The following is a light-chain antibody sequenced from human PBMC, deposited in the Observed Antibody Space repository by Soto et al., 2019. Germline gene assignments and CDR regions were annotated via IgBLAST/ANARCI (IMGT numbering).Light chain of an antibody. CDR3: QQYHKWPLT. CDR1: QSVSSN. V-gene: IGKV3-15*01. J-gene: IGKJ4*01. CDR2: GAS. Sequence: EIVMTQSPATLSVSPGERATLSCRASQSVSSNLAWYQQKPGQAPRLLIYGASTRATGIPARFDGSGSGTEFILNISSLQSEDFAVYYCQQYHKWPLTFGGGTKVEI.